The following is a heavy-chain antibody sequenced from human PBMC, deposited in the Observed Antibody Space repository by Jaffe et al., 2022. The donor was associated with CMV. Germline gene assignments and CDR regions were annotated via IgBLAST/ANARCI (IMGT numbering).Heavy chain of an antibody. J-gene: IGHJ5*02. Sequence: QVQLQQWGAGLLKPSETLSLTCAVYGGSFSGYYWSWIRQPPGKGLEWIGEINHSGSTNYNPSLKSRVTISVDTSKNQFSLKLSSVTAADTAVYYCARSGKIVVVVAATRRWFDPWGQGTLVTVSS. CDR1: GGSFSGYY. D-gene: IGHD2-15*01. CDR3: ARSGKIVVVVAATRRWFDP. V-gene: IGHV4-34*01. CDR2: INHSGST.